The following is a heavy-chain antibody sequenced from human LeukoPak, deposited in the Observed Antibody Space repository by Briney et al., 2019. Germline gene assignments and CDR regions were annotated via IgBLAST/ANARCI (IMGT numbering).Heavy chain of an antibody. D-gene: IGHD7-27*01. V-gene: IGHV3-7*03. CDR1: GFTFSSYW. CDR2: IKQDGSEN. Sequence: GGSLRLSCAASGFTFSSYWMSWVRQAPGEGREWVANIKQDGSENYYVDSAKGRFTISRDNAKNSLYLQMNSLRAEDTAVYYCARINWAYGMDVWGQGTTVTVSS. CDR3: ARINWAYGMDV. J-gene: IGHJ6*02.